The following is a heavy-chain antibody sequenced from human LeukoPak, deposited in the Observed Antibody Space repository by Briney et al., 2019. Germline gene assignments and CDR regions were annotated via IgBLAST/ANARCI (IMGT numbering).Heavy chain of an antibody. CDR1: GDSISSNY. V-gene: IGHV4-59*01. Sequence: PSETLSLTRTVSGDSISSNYWSWVRQPPGKGLEWLGYIYHSGSTNYNPSLKSRVTLSADTSKDQFSLMLASVAAADTAVYYCAAGYSSTWYYFDYWGQGTLVTVSS. CDR3: AAGYSSTWYYFDY. CDR2: IYHSGST. J-gene: IGHJ4*02. D-gene: IGHD6-13*01.